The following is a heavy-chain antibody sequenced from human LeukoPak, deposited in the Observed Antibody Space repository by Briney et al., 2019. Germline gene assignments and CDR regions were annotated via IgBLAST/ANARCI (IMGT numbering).Heavy chain of an antibody. CDR1: GGSISSGSYY. CDR2: IYTSGST. D-gene: IGHD3-10*01. V-gene: IGHV4-61*02. J-gene: IGHJ5*02. CDR3: ARVTISRAGFDP. Sequence: PSETLSLTCTVSGGSISSGSYYWSWIRQPAGKGLEWIGRIYTSGSTNYNPSLKSRVTISVDTSKNQFSLKLSSVTAADTAVYYCARVTISRAGFDPWGQGILVTVSS.